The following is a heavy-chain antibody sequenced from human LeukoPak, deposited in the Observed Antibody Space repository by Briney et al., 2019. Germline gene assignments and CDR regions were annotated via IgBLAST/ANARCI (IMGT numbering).Heavy chain of an antibody. CDR1: GASISSGSYY. CDR2: IFTSGST. Sequence: SQTLSLTCAVSGASISSGSYYWTWLRQPAGKGLEWIGRIFTSGSTNYNLSLKSRVTISVDRSKNQFSLKLSSVTAADTAVYYCASQLGYFDFWGQGTLVTVSS. D-gene: IGHD6-6*01. J-gene: IGHJ4*02. V-gene: IGHV4-61*02. CDR3: ASQLGYFDF.